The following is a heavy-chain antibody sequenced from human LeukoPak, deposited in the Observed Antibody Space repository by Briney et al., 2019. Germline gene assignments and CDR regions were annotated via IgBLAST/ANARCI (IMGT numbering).Heavy chain of an antibody. D-gene: IGHD6-13*01. CDR1: GFTFSSYS. J-gene: IGHJ4*02. V-gene: IGHV3-21*01. CDR3: ATMRIAAAGTFDY. CDR2: ISNSSSYI. Sequence: GALRLSCAASGFTFSSYSMNWGRQAPGKGLEWVSSISNSSSYIYYEDSVKGRFTISRDNAKNSLYLQMNSLRAEDTAVYYCATMRIAAAGTFDYWGQGTLVTVSS.